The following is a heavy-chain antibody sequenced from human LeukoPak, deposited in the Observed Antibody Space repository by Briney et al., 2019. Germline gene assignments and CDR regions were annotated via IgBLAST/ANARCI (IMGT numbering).Heavy chain of an antibody. V-gene: IGHV3-30*02. CDR1: GFTFSSYG. CDR3: AKGRALGDYYYYYMDV. J-gene: IGHJ6*03. CDR2: IRYDGSNK. D-gene: IGHD3-16*01. Sequence: GGSLRLSCAASGFTFSSYGMHWVRQAPGKGLEWVAFIRYDGSNKYYADSVKGRFTISRDNSKNTLYLQMNSLRAEDTAVYYCAKGRALGDYYYYYMDVWGKGTTVTVSS.